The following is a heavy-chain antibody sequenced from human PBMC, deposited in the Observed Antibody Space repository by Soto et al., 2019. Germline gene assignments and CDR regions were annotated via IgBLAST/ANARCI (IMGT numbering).Heavy chain of an antibody. J-gene: IGHJ4*02. Sequence: VSCKASVYTFTNYGISWVRQAPGQGLEWMGWISPYNGNTNYAQKFQARVTMTTDTSTSTAYMELRGLRSDDSAVYYCARDVNWNVDSWGQGILVTVS. V-gene: IGHV1-18*01. CDR2: ISPYNGNT. CDR1: VYTFTNYG. CDR3: ARDVNWNVDS. D-gene: IGHD1-1*01.